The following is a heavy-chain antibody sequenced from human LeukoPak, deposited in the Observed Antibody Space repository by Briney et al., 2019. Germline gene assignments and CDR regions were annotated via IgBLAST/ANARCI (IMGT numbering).Heavy chain of an antibody. CDR3: AKDGPYSSGWYIAEYFQH. V-gene: IGHV3-9*01. D-gene: IGHD6-19*01. CDR1: GFTFDDYA. CDR2: ISWNSGSI. J-gene: IGHJ1*01. Sequence: GRSLRLSCAASGFTFDDYAMHWVRQAPGKGLEWVSGISWNSGSIGYADSVKGRFTISRDNAKNSLYLQMNSLRAEDTALYYCAKDGPYSSGWYIAEYFQHWGQGTLVTVSS.